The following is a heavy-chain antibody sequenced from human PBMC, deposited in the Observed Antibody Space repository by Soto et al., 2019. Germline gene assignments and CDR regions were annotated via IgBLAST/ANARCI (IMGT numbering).Heavy chain of an antibody. CDR2: ISGNGGST. D-gene: IGHD1-20*01. J-gene: IGHJ3*02. V-gene: IGHV3-23*01. CDR1: GFTFSSCA. Sequence: GGSLRLSCAASGFTFSSCAMGWVRQAPGKGLEWVSGISGNGGSTYYADSVKGRFTISRDTSKNTLYLQMDSLGAEDTAIYYCTGITKGNDAFDIWGQGTMVTVSS. CDR3: TGITKGNDAFDI.